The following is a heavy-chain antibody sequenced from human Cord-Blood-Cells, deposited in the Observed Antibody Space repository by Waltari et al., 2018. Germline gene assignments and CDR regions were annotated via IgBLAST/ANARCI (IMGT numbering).Heavy chain of an antibody. D-gene: IGHD6-6*01. V-gene: IGHV1-2*02. CDR2: VNPNSGGK. CDR1: GYTITGYY. Sequence: QVQLVQSGAEVKKPGASVKVSCKASGYTITGYYMHWVRQARGQGLEWRGWVNPNSGGKNVAQKFEGRVTMTRDTSISTAYMELSGLRSDDTAVYYCARLGSSSLYYFDYWGQGTLVTVSS. J-gene: IGHJ4*02. CDR3: ARLGSSSLYYFDY.